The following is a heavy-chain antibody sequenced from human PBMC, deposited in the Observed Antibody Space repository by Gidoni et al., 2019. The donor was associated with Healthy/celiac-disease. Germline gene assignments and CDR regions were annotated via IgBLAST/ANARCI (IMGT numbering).Heavy chain of an antibody. D-gene: IGHD6-13*01. V-gene: IGHV3-30*18. CDR3: AKDKNAAVGDKYNWFDP. CDR2: ISYDGSNK. J-gene: IGHJ5*02. CDR1: GFTFSSYG. Sequence: QVQLVESGGGVVQPGRSLRLSCAASGFTFSSYGMHWVRQAPGKGLEWVAVISYDGSNKYYADSVKGRFTISRDNSKNTLYLQMNSLRAEDTAVYYCAKDKNAAVGDKYNWFDPWGQGTLVTVSS.